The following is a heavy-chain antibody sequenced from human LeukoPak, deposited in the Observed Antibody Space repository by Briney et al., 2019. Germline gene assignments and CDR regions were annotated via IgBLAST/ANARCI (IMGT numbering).Heavy chain of an antibody. CDR1: GFTISDYW. V-gene: IGHV3-7*01. Sequence: GGFLRLSCAASGFTISDYWMSWVRQAPGKGLEWVANIKEGGSEKNYVDSAKGRFTVSRDNAKNSLYLQINILRAEDTAVYYCARDPHGYCSGGSCYSDAFDIWGQGTMVTVSS. CDR3: ARDPHGYCSGGSCYSDAFDI. J-gene: IGHJ3*02. CDR2: IKEGGSEK. D-gene: IGHD2-15*01.